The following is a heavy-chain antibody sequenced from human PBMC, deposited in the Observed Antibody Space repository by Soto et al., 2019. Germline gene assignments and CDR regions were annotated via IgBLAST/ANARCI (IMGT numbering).Heavy chain of an antibody. J-gene: IGHJ4*02. CDR2: VNPDGTIT. CDR3: SYDTFGDKYF. Sequence: GGSLRLSCAASGYTFSHYWMHWVRQAPGKGLVWVSRVNPDGTITTYADSVKGRFTISRDNAKNTLYLQMNSLGVEDTALYYCSYDTFGDKYFRGQGTPVTVSS. CDR1: GYTFSHYW. D-gene: IGHD3-9*01. V-gene: IGHV3-74*01.